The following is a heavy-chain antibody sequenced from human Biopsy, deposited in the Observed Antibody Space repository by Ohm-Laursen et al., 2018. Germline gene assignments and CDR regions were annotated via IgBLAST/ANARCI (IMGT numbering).Heavy chain of an antibody. D-gene: IGHD4-17*01. Sequence: LSLTCAASGFTFISYAMTWFRQAPGKGLEWVSTISGNSDIIYDTDSVKGRFTISRNNSKNTLYLQMNSLRADDTAVYYCALAAAQTVTHFDYWGQGTLVTVSS. J-gene: IGHJ4*02. CDR1: GFTFISYA. CDR2: ISGNSDII. CDR3: ALAAAQTVTHFDY. V-gene: IGHV3-23*01.